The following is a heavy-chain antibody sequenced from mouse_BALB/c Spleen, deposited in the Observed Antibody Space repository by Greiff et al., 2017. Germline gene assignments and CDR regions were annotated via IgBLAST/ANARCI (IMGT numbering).Heavy chain of an antibody. CDR3: ARNGDYDGGCLDY. CDR2: ISSGGSYT. Sequence: EVKVEESGGGLVKPGGSLKLSCAASGFTFSSYAMSWVRQSPEKRLEWVAEISSGGSYTYYPDTVTGRFTISRDNAKNTLYLEMSSLRSEDTAMYYCARNGDYDGGCLDYWGQGTTLTVSS. J-gene: IGHJ2*01. D-gene: IGHD2-4*01. V-gene: IGHV5-9-4*01. CDR1: GFTFSSYA.